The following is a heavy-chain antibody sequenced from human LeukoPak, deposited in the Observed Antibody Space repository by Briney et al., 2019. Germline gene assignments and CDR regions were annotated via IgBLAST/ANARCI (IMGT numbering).Heavy chain of an antibody. J-gene: IGHJ4*02. CDR1: GGSISSYY. D-gene: IGHD3-10*01. CDR3: ARGDPYYGSGSIDY. CDR2: IYYSGST. V-gene: IGHV4-59*01. Sequence: PSETLSLTCSVSGGSISSYYWSWIRQPPGKGLEWIGYIYYSGSTNYNPSLKSRVTISVDTSKNQFSLKLSSVTAADTAVYYCARGDPYYGSGSIDYWGQGTLVTVSS.